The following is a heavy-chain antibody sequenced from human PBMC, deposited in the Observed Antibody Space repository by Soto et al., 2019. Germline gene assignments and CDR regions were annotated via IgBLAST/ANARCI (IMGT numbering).Heavy chain of an antibody. D-gene: IGHD1-1*01. CDR2: IYYNGNT. J-gene: IGHJ4*02. V-gene: IGHV4-39*01. CDR3: ARHGPLSNNWNQLDY. Sequence: QLQLQESGPGLVKPSETLSLTCTVSGGSISSSPYYWGWIRQPPGKGLEWIGNIYYNGNTFYNPSLKSRVTISVDTSKNQFSLKLSSVTAADTALYYCARHGPLSNNWNQLDYWGQGTLVTVSS. CDR1: GGSISSSPYY.